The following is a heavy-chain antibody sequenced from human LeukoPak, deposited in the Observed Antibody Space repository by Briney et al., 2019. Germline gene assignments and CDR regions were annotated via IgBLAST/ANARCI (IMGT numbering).Heavy chain of an antibody. CDR2: ISYDGSYQ. Sequence: PGGSLRLSCAVSGFTFSAYGMHWVRQAPGKGLEWVAVISYDGSYQAYADSVKGRFTVFRDSSKNTLYLQLNSLRPEDTGLYYCARERRRDGYNYKDYWGQGTQASVSS. D-gene: IGHD5-24*01. CDR3: ARERRRDGYNYKDY. CDR1: GFTFSAYG. J-gene: IGHJ4*02. V-gene: IGHV3-30*04.